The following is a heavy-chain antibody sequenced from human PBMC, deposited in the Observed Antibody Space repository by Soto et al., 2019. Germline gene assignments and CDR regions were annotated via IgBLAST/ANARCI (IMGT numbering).Heavy chain of an antibody. V-gene: IGHV3-66*01. J-gene: IGHJ4*02. Sequence: EVRLVQSGGGLVQPGGSLRLSCAASLFIVSANYMSWVRQAPGKGLEWVSLIYSGGGTDYAESVKGRLTISRDNSKNTLYLQMNSLQAEDTGIYYCATRMTTAPYWGQGTVVTVSS. CDR3: ATRMTTAPY. CDR1: LFIVSANY. D-gene: IGHD4-17*01. CDR2: IYSGGGT.